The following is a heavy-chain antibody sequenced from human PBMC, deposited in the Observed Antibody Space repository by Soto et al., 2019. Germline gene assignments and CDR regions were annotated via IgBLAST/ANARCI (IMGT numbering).Heavy chain of an antibody. V-gene: IGHV3-23*01. J-gene: IGHJ4*02. CDR3: EESFYIAAAGTLQAAY. CDR1: GFTFSSYA. D-gene: IGHD6-13*01. CDR2: ISGSGGST. Sequence: EVQLLESGGGLLQPGGSLRLSCAASGFTFSSYAMSWVRQAPGKGLEWVSAISGSGGSTYYADSVTGRFTISRDNSKSTLYRQLSSLIAEDTAVYDSEESFYIAAAGTLQAAYWGQGTLVIVSS.